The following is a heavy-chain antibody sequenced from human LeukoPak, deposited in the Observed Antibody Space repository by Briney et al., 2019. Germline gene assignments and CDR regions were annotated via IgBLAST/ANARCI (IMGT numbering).Heavy chain of an antibody. D-gene: IGHD6-19*01. CDR1: RFIFTSYA. CDR2: IRYDGSNK. J-gene: IGHJ4*02. Sequence: PGGSLRLSCAASRFIFTSYAMHWVRQAPGKGLEWVAFIRYDGSNKYYAESVKGRFTVSRDNSNNTVFLQMKSLRPEDTAVYYCARGMALAERSYFDYWGQGTLVTVSS. V-gene: IGHV3-30*02. CDR3: ARGMALAERSYFDY.